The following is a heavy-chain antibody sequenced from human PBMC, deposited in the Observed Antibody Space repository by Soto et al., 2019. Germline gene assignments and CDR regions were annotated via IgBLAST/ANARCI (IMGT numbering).Heavy chain of an antibody. Sequence: QVQLVESGGGLVKPGGSLRLSCAASGFNFNDYYMSWIRQAPGKGLEWLSYISHSGHITNYTDSVKGRFTISRDNAKNSLYLQMKSLRAEDTAVYYCARRGGPGDYWGQGTLVTVSS. CDR3: ARRGGPGDY. V-gene: IGHV3-11*01. CDR1: GFNFNDYY. CDR2: ISHSGHIT. J-gene: IGHJ4*02. D-gene: IGHD2-15*01.